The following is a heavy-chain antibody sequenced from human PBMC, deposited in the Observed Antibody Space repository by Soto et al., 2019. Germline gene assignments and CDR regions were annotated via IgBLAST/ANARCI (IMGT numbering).Heavy chain of an antibody. D-gene: IGHD3-16*01. J-gene: IGHJ6*02. CDR2: MSGDGRT. Sequence: GGSLRLSCVGSGFTFSDSVMAWVRQAPGKGLEWLSVMSGDGRTRYALSVAGRFTISRDNSKNTLYLQMNSLRAEDTAVYYCARDLGADYYYYGMDVWGQGTTVTVSS. CDR3: ARDLGADYYYYGMDV. V-gene: IGHV3-23*01. CDR1: GFTFSDSV.